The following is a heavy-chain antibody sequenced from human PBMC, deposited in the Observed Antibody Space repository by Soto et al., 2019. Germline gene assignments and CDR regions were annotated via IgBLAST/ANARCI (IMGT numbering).Heavy chain of an antibody. D-gene: IGHD4-17*01. V-gene: IGHV1-3*01. CDR1: GSTFTSYV. J-gene: IGHJ5*02. Sequence: QVQLVQSGAEVKKPGASVKISCKASGSTFTSYVIHWVRQAPGQRLEWMGWINAGNGNTKNSQKFQGRVTITGDTSANTAYMELNSLSSEDTAVYYCAISRTTVITFNWFHPWGQGTLVTVSS. CDR2: INAGNGNT. CDR3: AISRTTVITFNWFHP.